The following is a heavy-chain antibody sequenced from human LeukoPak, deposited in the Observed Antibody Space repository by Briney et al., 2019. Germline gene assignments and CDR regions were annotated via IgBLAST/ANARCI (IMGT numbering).Heavy chain of an antibody. CDR1: GYSFTSYW. Sequence: GESLKISCKGFGYSFTSYWIGWVRQMPGKGLEWMGIIYPGDSDTRYSPSLQGQVTISADKSISTAYLQWSSLKASDTAMYYCARQAVAEVYDYWGQGTLVTVSS. J-gene: IGHJ4*02. CDR2: IYPGDSDT. V-gene: IGHV5-51*01. D-gene: IGHD6-19*01. CDR3: ARQAVAEVYDY.